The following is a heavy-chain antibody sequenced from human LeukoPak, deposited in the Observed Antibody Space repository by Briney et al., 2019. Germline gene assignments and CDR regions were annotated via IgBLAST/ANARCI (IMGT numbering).Heavy chain of an antibody. V-gene: IGHV4-61*02. Sequence: SETLSLTCTVSGGSISSGSYYWSWIRQPAGKGLDWIGRIYTSGSTNYNPSLKSRVTISVDTSKNQFSLKLSSVTAADTAVYYCARGTYYYDRFDYWGQGTLVTVSS. D-gene: IGHD3-22*01. CDR3: ARGTYYYDRFDY. CDR1: GGSISSGSYY. CDR2: IYTSGST. J-gene: IGHJ4*02.